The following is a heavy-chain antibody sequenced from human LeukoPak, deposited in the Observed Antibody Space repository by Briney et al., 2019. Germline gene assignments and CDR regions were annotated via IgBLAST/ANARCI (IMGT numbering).Heavy chain of an antibody. CDR3: AREGGEYQLPLYYMDV. Sequence: SETLSLTCTVSGGSISSSSYYWGWIRQPPGKGLEWIGSIYYSGSTYYNPSLKSRVTISVDTSKNQFSLKLSSVTAADTVVYYCAREGGEYQLPLYYMDVWGKGTTVTVSS. V-gene: IGHV4-39*07. D-gene: IGHD2-2*01. J-gene: IGHJ6*03. CDR1: GGSISSSSYY. CDR2: IYYSGST.